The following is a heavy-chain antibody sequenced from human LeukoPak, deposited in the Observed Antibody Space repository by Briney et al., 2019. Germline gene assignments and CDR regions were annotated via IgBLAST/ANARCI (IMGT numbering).Heavy chain of an antibody. Sequence: PSETLSLTCTVSGDSISSSSYYWSWIRQPPGKGLEWIGEINHSGSTNYNPSLKSRVTISVDTSKNQFSLKLSSVTAADTAVYYCARLYRRLSRKSGVAAKGRYYYMDVWGKGTTVTISS. J-gene: IGHJ6*03. V-gene: IGHV4-39*07. CDR1: GDSISSSSYY. D-gene: IGHD2-15*01. CDR2: INHSGST. CDR3: ARLYRRLSRKSGVAAKGRYYYMDV.